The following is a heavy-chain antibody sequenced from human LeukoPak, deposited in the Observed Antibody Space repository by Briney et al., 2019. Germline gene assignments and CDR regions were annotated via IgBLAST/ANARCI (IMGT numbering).Heavy chain of an antibody. D-gene: IGHD2/OR15-2a*01. CDR1: GGSFSGYY. CDR3: ARGYYFPDY. CDR2: INHGGST. V-gene: IGHV4-34*01. J-gene: IGHJ4*02. Sequence: SETLSLTCAVYGGSFSGYYWSWIRQPPGKGLEWIGEINHGGSTNYNPSLKSRVTISVDTSKNQFSLKLSSVTAADTAVYYCARGYYFPDYWGQGTLVTVSS.